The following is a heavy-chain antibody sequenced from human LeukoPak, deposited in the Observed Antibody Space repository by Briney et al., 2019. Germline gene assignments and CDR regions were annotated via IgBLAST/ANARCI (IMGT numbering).Heavy chain of an antibody. J-gene: IGHJ3*02. Sequence: PGGSLRLFWAASGFTFSSYAMHWARQPPGKGPEWVAVISYDGSNKYYADSVKGRFTISRDNSKNTLYLQMDSLRAEDTAVYYCARDKDYYGSVVGAFDIWGQGTMVTVSS. CDR2: ISYDGSNK. CDR3: ARDKDYYGSVVGAFDI. CDR1: GFTFSSYA. V-gene: IGHV3-30*04. D-gene: IGHD3-10*01.